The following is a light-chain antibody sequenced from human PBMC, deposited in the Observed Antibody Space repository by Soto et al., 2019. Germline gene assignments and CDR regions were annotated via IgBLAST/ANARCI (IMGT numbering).Light chain of an antibody. CDR3: QQLNSYPLT. V-gene: IGKV1-5*01. CDR1: QTISTW. Sequence: DIQVTQSPPTMYTSVGDRIPITCRASQTISTWMAWYQQKPGKAPKLLVYDASTLQSGVPSRFSGSGSGTEFTLTISSLQPEDFATYYCQQLNSYPLTFGGGTKVDI. CDR2: DAS. J-gene: IGKJ4*01.